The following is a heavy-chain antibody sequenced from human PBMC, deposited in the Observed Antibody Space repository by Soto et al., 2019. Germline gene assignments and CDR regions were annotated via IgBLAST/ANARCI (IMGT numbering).Heavy chain of an antibody. J-gene: IGHJ3*02. CDR2: IVDGSGNT. CDR3: AARTFDLTGDMSGDAFDI. V-gene: IGHV1-58*01. D-gene: IGHD7-27*01. CDR1: GFTFTSSA. Sequence: ASVKVSCKASGFTFTSSAVQWVRQARGQRLEWIGWIVDGSGNTNYAQKFQERVTITRDMSTSTAYMELSSLRSEDTAVYYCAARTFDLTGDMSGDAFDIWGQGTMVTVSS.